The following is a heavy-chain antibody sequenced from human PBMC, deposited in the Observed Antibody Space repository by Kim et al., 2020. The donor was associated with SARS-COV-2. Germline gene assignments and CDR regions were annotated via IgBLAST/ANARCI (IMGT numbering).Heavy chain of an antibody. V-gene: IGHV3-66*01. D-gene: IGHD6-13*01. Sequence: ADSVKGRRTISRDTSKNTLYLQMNSLRAEDTAVYYCASSHSSSGHSRNLEYWGQGTLVTVSS. J-gene: IGHJ4*02. CDR3: ASSHSSSGHSRNLEY.